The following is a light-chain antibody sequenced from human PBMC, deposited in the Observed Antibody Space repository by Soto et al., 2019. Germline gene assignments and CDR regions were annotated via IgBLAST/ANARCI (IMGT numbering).Light chain of an antibody. CDR3: XXXYSYPLT. Sequence: AIRMTQSXSSLSASTGDRVTITCRASQGISSYLAWYQQKPGKAPKLLIYAASTLQSGVPSRFSGSGSGTDFTLTISCLQSEXFATYXXXXXYSYPLTFGGGTKVEIK. CDR1: QGISSY. V-gene: IGKV1-8*01. J-gene: IGKJ4*01. CDR2: AAS.